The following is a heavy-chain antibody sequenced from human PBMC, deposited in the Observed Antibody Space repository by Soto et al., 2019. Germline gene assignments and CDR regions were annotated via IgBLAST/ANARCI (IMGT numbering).Heavy chain of an antibody. V-gene: IGHV1-46*01. Sequence: ASVKVSCKASGYTFTSYYMHWVRQAPGQGLEWMGKINPNGGSTNYAQKIQGRDTMTTDTSTSTAYMELRSLRSDDTAVYYCARDLAVAGTCPYWGQGTLVTVSS. CDR3: ARDLAVAGTCPY. J-gene: IGHJ4*02. CDR1: GYTFTSYY. CDR2: INPNGGST. D-gene: IGHD6-19*01.